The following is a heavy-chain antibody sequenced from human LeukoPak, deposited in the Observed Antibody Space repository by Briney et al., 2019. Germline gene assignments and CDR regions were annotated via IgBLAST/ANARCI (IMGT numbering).Heavy chain of an antibody. CDR2: INPKTGDT. J-gene: IGHJ4*02. V-gene: IGHV1-2*06. CDR3: ARDRSVAADY. D-gene: IGHD6-19*01. CDR1: GYTFIDLY. Sequence: ASVKVSCKTSGYTFIDLYMHWVRQAPGHGLEWLGRINPKTGDTIYAQKFRGRVTMTGDTSISTAYMELSRLGFDDTAVYYCARDRSVAADYLGQRTLVTVSS.